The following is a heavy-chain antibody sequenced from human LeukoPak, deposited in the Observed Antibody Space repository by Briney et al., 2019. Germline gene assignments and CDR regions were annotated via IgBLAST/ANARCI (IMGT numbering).Heavy chain of an antibody. D-gene: IGHD6-19*01. V-gene: IGHV4-4*07. CDR2: IYTSGST. J-gene: IGHJ5*02. Sequence: PSETLSLTCAVYGGSFSGYYWSWIRQPAGKGLEWIGRIYTSGSTNYNPSLKSRVTMSVDTSKNQFSLKLSSVTAADTAVYYCARDRSSGPYNWFDPWGQGTLVTVSS. CDR1: GGSFSGYY. CDR3: ARDRSSGPYNWFDP.